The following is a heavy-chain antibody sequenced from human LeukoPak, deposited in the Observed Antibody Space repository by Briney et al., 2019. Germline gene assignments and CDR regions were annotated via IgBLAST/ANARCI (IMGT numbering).Heavy chain of an antibody. Sequence: ASVKVSCKASGYTFTSYGISWVRQAPGQGLEWMGWISAYNGNTNYAQKLQGRVTMTTDTSTSTAYTELRSLRSDDTAVYYCARDSAAAGTPYGMDVWGKGTTVTVSS. CDR2: ISAYNGNT. CDR3: ARDSAAAGTPYGMDV. J-gene: IGHJ6*04. CDR1: GYTFTSYG. V-gene: IGHV1-18*04. D-gene: IGHD6-13*01.